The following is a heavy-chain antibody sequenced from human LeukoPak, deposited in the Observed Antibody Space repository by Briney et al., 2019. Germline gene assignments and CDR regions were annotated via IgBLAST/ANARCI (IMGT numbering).Heavy chain of an antibody. V-gene: IGHV3-21*01. CDR3: ARDRGGAIDY. Sequence: GGSLRLSCAASGFTFSSYSMNWVRQAPGKGLEWVSSISSSSSYIYYADSVKGRFTIPRDNAKNSLYLQMNSLRAEDTAVYYCARDRGGAIDYWGQGTLVTVSS. J-gene: IGHJ4*02. CDR2: ISSSSSYI. D-gene: IGHD3-16*01. CDR1: GFTFSSYS.